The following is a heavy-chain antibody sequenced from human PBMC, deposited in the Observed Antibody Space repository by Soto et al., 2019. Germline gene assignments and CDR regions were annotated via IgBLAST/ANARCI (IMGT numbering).Heavy chain of an antibody. CDR2: ISAYNGNT. CDR3: ARVRSIAARLDYYYYGMDV. CDR1: GYTFTSYG. Sequence: QVQLVQSGAEVKKPGASVKVSCKASGYTFTSYGISWVRQAPGQGLEWMGWISAYNGNTNYAQKLQGRVTMTTDTSTSTAYMELRSLRSDDTAVYYCARVRSIAARLDYYYYGMDVWGQGTTVTVSS. D-gene: IGHD6-6*01. J-gene: IGHJ6*02. V-gene: IGHV1-18*01.